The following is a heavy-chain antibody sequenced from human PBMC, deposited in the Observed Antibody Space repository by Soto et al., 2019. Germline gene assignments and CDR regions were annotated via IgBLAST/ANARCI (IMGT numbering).Heavy chain of an antibody. D-gene: IGHD5-12*01. CDR3: AQSLVATGTGDFQH. CDR2: ISYDGSNK. V-gene: IGHV3-30*18. CDR1: GFTFSSYG. J-gene: IGHJ1*01. Sequence: QVQLVESGGGVVQPGRSLRLSCAASGFTFSSYGMHCVRQAPGKGLEWVAVISYDGSNKYYADSVKGRFTISRDNSKNTLYLQMDSLSAEDAAVYYCAQSLVATGTGDFQHWGQGTLVTVSP.